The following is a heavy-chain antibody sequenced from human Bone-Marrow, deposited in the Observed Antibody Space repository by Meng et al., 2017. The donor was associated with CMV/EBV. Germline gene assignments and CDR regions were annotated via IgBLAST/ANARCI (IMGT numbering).Heavy chain of an antibody. V-gene: IGHV3-69-1*01. CDR2: ITSGAAI. CDR1: TFTFNSYV. J-gene: IGHJ4*02. CDR3: ARDPSIFGVGTDY. Sequence: GESLKVSCAASTFTFNSYVMSWVRQAPGKGLEWVSTITSGAAIYYADSVKGRFTTSRDNAKNSLYLQMNSLRAEDTAVYYCARDPSIFGVGTDYWGQGTLVTVSS. D-gene: IGHD3-3*01.